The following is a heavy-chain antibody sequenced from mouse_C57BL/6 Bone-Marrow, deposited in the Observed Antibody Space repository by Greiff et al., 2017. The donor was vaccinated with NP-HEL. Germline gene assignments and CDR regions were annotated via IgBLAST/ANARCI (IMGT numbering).Heavy chain of an antibody. CDR1: GYTFTSYW. CDR2: INPSSGYT. CDR3: ARGLLRVFAY. Sequence: VQLHQSGAELAKPGASVKLSCKASGYTFTSYWMHWVKPRPGQGLEWIGYINPSSGYTKYNQKFKDKATLTADKSSSTAYMQLSSLTYEDSAVDYCARGLLRVFAYWGQGTLVTVSA. V-gene: IGHV1-7*01. J-gene: IGHJ3*01. D-gene: IGHD2-3*01.